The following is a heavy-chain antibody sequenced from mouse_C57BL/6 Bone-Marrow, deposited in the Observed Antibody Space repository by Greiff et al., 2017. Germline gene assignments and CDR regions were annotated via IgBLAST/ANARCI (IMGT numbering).Heavy chain of an antibody. V-gene: IGHV5-6*01. J-gene: IGHJ3*01. Sequence: DVHLVESGGDLVKPGGSLKLSCAASGFTFSSYGMSWVRQTPDKRLEWVATISSGGSYTYYPDSVKGRFTISRDNAKNTLYLQMSSLKSEDTAMYYCARHTMSTAWFAYWGQGTLVTVSA. D-gene: IGHD2-4*01. CDR3: ARHTMSTAWFAY. CDR1: GFTFSSYG. CDR2: ISSGGSYT.